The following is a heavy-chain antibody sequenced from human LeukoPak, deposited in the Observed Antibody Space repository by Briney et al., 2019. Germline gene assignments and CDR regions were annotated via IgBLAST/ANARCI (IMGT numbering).Heavy chain of an antibody. J-gene: IGHJ4*02. CDR2: ISGSGSSI. V-gene: IGHV3-48*03. CDR3: ARTQTEYSYGHPYCFDY. Sequence: PGGSLRLSCAASGFTISSYEMNWVRQAPGKGLEWVSYISGSGSSIYYADSVKGRFTISRDNAKNSLYLQMNSLRAEDTAVYYCARTQTEYSYGHPYCFDYWGQGTLVTVSS. CDR1: GFTISSYE. D-gene: IGHD5-18*01.